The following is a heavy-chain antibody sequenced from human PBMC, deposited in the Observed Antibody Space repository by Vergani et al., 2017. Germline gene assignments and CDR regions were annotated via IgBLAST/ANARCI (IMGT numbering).Heavy chain of an antibody. V-gene: IGHV1-69*08. D-gene: IGHD2-15*01. CDR1: GATFRSNT. CDR2: IIPVLGKT. CDR3: AREPRGYGSVPEEFCFGMDL. J-gene: IGHJ6*02. Sequence: QVQLVQSGAEVKKPGSSVKVSCKASGATFRSNTISWVRQVPGQGLEWMGRIIPVLGKTKYAQDFQGRLTITADTSTSTAYMELTSLRSQDTAVYYCAREPRGYGSVPEEFCFGMDLPGQGSTVTVS.